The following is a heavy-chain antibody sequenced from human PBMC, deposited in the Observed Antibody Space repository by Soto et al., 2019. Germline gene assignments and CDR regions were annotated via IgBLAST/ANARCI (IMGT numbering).Heavy chain of an antibody. CDR1: GYSFTSYW. J-gene: IGHJ6*02. CDR2: IDPSDSYT. Sequence: PGESLKISCKGSGYSFTSYWISWVRQMPGKGLEWMGRIDPSDSYTNYSPSFQGHVTISTDKSISTAYLQWSSLKASDTAMYYCATRDIGDYYYGMDVWGQGTTVTVSS. CDR3: ATRDIGDYYYGMDV. V-gene: IGHV5-10-1*01.